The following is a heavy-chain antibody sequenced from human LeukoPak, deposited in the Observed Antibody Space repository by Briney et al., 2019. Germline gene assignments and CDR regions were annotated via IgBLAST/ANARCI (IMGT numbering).Heavy chain of an antibody. CDR2: IYHSGST. V-gene: IGHV4-4*02. D-gene: IGHD3-22*01. Sequence: PSGTLSLTCAVSGGSISSSNWWSWVRQPPGKGLEWIGEIYHSGSTNYNPSLKSRVTISVDTSKNQFSLKLSSVTAADTAVYYCARVFGAYYYDSSGYGYYGMDVWGQGTTVTVSS. CDR1: GGSISSSNW. CDR3: ARVFGAYYYDSSGYGYYGMDV. J-gene: IGHJ6*02.